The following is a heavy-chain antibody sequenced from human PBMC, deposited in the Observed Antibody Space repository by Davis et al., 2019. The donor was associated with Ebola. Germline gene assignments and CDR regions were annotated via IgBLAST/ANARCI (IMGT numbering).Heavy chain of an antibody. Sequence: AASVKVSCKASGYTFTSYGISWVRQAPGQGLEWMGWISAYNGNTNYAQKLQGRVTMTTDTSTSTAYMELRSLRSDDTAVYYCARDITMVLPGWFDPWGQGTLVTVSS. CDR1: GYTFTSYG. CDR2: ISAYNGNT. J-gene: IGHJ5*02. V-gene: IGHV1-18*01. CDR3: ARDITMVLPGWFDP. D-gene: IGHD3-10*01.